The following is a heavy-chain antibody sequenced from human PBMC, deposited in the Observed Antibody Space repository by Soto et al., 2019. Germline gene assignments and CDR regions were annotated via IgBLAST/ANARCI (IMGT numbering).Heavy chain of an antibody. CDR1: GGSFGNYY. Sequence: SGTLSLTCGVYGGSFGNYYRIWVRQPPGKGLEWIGEVNHSGYATYNPSLQSRVTISLDTSNNHFSLKMTSLTAADTALYFCTRAERFRRSCCDPWRQGTQLPV. D-gene: IGHD2-15*01. V-gene: IGHV4-34*01. CDR3: TRAERFRRSCCDP. CDR2: VNHSGYA. J-gene: IGHJ5*02.